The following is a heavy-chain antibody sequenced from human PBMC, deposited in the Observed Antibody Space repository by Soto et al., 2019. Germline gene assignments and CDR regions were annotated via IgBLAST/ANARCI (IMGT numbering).Heavy chain of an antibody. CDR2: IYYSGST. V-gene: IGHV4-31*03. D-gene: IGHD3-22*01. J-gene: IGHJ6*02. Sequence: SETLSLTCTVSGGSISSGDYYWSWIRQHPGKGLEWIGYIYYSGSTYYNPSLKSRVTISVDTSKNQFSLKLSSVTAADTAVYYCARDDSSGYRSSYYYGMDVWGQGTTVTVSS. CDR3: ARDDSSGYRSSYYYGMDV. CDR1: GGSISSGDYY.